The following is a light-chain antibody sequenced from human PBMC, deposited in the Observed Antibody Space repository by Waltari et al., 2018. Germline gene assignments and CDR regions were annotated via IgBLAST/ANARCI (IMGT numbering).Light chain of an antibody. J-gene: IGKJ1*01. Sequence: DIVMTQSPDSLAVSLGERATINCKSSQSVLYNSNNKNYLGWYQQKPGQPPKLLIYRASTRESGVPDRFSGSESETDFTLTINSLQAEDVAVYYCQQRSNWPTWTFGQGTKVEIK. CDR1: QSVLYNSNNKNY. CDR2: RAS. CDR3: QQRSNWPTWT. V-gene: IGKV4-1*01.